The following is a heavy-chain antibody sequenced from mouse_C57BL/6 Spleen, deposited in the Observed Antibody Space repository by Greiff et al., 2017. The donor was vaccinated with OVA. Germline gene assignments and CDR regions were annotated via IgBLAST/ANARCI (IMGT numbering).Heavy chain of an antibody. CDR3: ARGAGVMDY. V-gene: IGHV1-50*01. CDR1: DYTFTSYW. J-gene: IGHJ4*01. Sequence: VQLQQPGAELVKPGASVKLSCKASDYTFTSYWMQWVKQRPGQGLEWIGEIDPSDSYTNYNQKFKGKATLTVDTSSSTAYMQLSSLTSEDSAVYYCARGAGVMDYWGQGTSVTVSS. CDR2: IDPSDSYT.